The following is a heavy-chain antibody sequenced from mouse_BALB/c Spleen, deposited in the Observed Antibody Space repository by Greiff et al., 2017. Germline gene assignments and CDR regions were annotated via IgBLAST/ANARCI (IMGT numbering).Heavy chain of an antibody. Sequence: EVHLVESGGGLVQPGGSLRLSCATSGFTFTDYYMSWVRQPPGKALEWLGFIRNKANGYTTEYSASVMGRFTISRDNSQSILYLQMNTLRAEDSATYYCARDMGPRGYFDYWGQGTTLTVSS. V-gene: IGHV7-3*02. J-gene: IGHJ2*01. CDR2: IRNKANGYTT. CDR1: GFTFTDYY. CDR3: ARDMGPRGYFDY.